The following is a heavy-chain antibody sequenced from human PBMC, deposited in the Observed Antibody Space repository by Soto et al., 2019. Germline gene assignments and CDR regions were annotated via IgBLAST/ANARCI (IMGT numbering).Heavy chain of an antibody. Sequence: SETLSLTCTVSGGSISSSSYYWGWIRQPPGKGLEWIGSIYYSGSTYYNPSLKSRVTISVDTSKNQFSLKLSSVTAADTAVYYRAREVLRFLEPILDYWGQGTLVTVSP. J-gene: IGHJ4*02. CDR3: AREVLRFLEPILDY. D-gene: IGHD3-3*01. CDR1: GGSISSSSYY. V-gene: IGHV4-39*02. CDR2: IYYSGST.